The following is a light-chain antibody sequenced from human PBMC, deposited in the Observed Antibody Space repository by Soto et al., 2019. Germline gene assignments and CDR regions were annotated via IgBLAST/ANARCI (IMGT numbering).Light chain of an antibody. CDR3: QHYKAFSPWT. J-gene: IGKJ1*01. V-gene: IGKV1-5*01. Sequence: DIQMTQSPSSLSASLGDRVTITCRASQSISNFLNWFQHKPGKAPKVLISDASSLESGVPSRMSGSGSGTEFTLTITNLQPDDSATYYCQHYKAFSPWTFGQGTKVEIK. CDR1: QSISNF. CDR2: DAS.